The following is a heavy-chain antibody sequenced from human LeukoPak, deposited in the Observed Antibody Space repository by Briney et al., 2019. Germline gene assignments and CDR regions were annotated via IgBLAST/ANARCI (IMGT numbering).Heavy chain of an antibody. V-gene: IGHV4-4*07. CDR1: GGSISSYY. CDR2: IYSSGTT. D-gene: IGHD2/OR15-2a*01. CDR3: ARDLPSIYSSTWYFDY. J-gene: IGHJ4*02. Sequence: SETLSLTCTVSGGSISSYYWTWIRQPAGKELEWIGRIYSSGTTNYNPSLKSRLTMSVDTSKNHFSLKLSSVTAADTAVYYCARDLPSIYSSTWYFDYWGQGMLVTVSS.